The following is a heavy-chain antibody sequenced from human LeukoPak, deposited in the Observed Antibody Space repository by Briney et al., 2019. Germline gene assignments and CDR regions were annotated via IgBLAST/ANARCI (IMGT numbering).Heavy chain of an antibody. Sequence: GGSLRLSCAASGFTFDDYGMSWVRQAPGKGLEWVSGINWDGGSTGYADFVKGRFTISRDNAKNSLYLQMNSLRAEDPALYYCARDHEAKGDAFDIWGQGTMVTVSS. J-gene: IGHJ3*02. CDR1: GFTFDDYG. V-gene: IGHV3-20*04. CDR3: ARDHEAKGDAFDI. CDR2: INWDGGST.